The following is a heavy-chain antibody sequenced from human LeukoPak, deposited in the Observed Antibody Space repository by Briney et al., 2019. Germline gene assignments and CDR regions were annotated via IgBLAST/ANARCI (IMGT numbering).Heavy chain of an antibody. D-gene: IGHD6-13*01. J-gene: IGHJ3*02. CDR1: AFTFSDYY. Sequence: PGGSLRLSCAASAFTFSDYYMSWIRQAPGKGLEWVSYLSSSGSTIYYADSVKGRFTISRDNAKNSLYLQMNSLRAEDTAVYYCARVARSSSWFSDAFDIWGQGTMVTVSS. V-gene: IGHV3-11*01. CDR2: LSSSGSTI. CDR3: ARVARSSSWFSDAFDI.